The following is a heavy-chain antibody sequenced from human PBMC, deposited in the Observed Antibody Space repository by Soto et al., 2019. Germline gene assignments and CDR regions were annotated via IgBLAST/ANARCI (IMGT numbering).Heavy chain of an antibody. V-gene: IGHV3-21*01. J-gene: IGHJ5*02. CDR1: GFTFSSYS. CDR2: ISSSSSYI. D-gene: IGHD4-17*01. Sequence: PGGSLRLSCAASGFTFSSYSMNWVRQAPGKGLEWVSSISSSSSYIYYADSVKGRFTISRDNAKNSLYLQMNSLRAEDTAVYYCARLDYGDYPNNWFDPWGQGTLVTVSS. CDR3: ARLDYGDYPNNWFDP.